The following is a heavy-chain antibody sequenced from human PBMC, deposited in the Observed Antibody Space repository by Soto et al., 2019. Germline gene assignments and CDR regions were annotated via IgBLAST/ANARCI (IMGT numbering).Heavy chain of an antibody. J-gene: IGHJ4*02. CDR1: GSSISNDNW. CDR2: IHHTGFT. D-gene: IGHD3-10*01. V-gene: IGHV4-28*01. CDR3: ATKDNGEYFFDY. Sequence: QVQLQESGPGLVKPSDTLSLTCGVSGSSISNDNWWVWIRQPPGKGLEWIGYIHHTGFTYSNPSLKSRLTMSVDTSKNQFSLKLSSVTAVDTAVYYCATKDNGEYFFDYWGQGTLVTVSS.